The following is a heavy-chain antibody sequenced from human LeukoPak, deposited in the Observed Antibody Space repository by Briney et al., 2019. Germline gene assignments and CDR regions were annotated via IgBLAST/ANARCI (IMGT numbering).Heavy chain of an antibody. J-gene: IGHJ4*02. CDR1: GGTISSYY. Sequence: SETLSLSCTVSGGTISSYYWNWIRQPPGKGLEWIGYIHYSGSTKYNPSLKSRVTISVDTSKNQFSLKLSSVTAADTAVYYCARWYSSGWTCDYWGQGTLVTVSS. CDR2: IHYSGST. CDR3: ARWYSSGWTCDY. V-gene: IGHV4-59*08. D-gene: IGHD6-19*01.